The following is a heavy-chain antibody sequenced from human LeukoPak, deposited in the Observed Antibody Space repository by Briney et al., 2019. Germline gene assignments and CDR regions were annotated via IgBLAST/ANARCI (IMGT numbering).Heavy chain of an antibody. CDR3: TRHVGAEVWFDP. Sequence: SVKVSCKASGYTFTDYYMHWVRLAPGQGLEWMGWINPSSGGTNYAQKFQGRVTMTRDTSISTAYMELSRLTFDDTAVYYCTRHVGAEVWFDPWSQGTLVTVSS. D-gene: IGHD1-26*01. J-gene: IGHJ5*02. V-gene: IGHV1-2*02. CDR2: INPSSGGT. CDR1: GYTFTDYY.